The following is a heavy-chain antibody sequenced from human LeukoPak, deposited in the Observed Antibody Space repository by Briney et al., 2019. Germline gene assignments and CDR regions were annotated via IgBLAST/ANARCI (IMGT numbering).Heavy chain of an antibody. CDR1: GGSFSGYY. D-gene: IGHD3-10*01. CDR3: ARVTAVVPRVRGVIFDY. V-gene: IGHV4-34*01. Sequence: SETLSLTCTVYGGSFSGYYWSWIRQPPGKGLEWIGEINHSGSTNYNPSLKSRVTISVDTSKNQFSLKLSSVTAADTAVYYCARVTAVVPRVRGVIFDYWGQGTLVTVSS. CDR2: INHSGST. J-gene: IGHJ4*02.